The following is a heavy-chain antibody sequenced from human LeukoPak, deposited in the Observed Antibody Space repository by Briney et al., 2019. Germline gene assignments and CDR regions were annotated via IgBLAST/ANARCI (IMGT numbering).Heavy chain of an antibody. V-gene: IGHV1-18*01. CDR3: ARTRRGWIQLWIRNKDFDY. CDR1: GYTFGNYG. Sequence: GASVKVSCKAAGYTFGNYGIKWVRQAPGQGLEWVRWISGFNGNTNYAQNFHDRVTMTTDTSTTTAYMELRNLRSDDTAVYYCARTRRGWIQLWIRNKDFDYWGQGTLVTVSS. J-gene: IGHJ4*02. D-gene: IGHD5-18*01. CDR2: ISGFNGNT.